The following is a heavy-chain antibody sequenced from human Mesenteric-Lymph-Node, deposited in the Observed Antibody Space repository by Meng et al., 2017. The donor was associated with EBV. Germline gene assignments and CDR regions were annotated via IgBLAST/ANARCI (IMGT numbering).Heavy chain of an antibody. CDR2: INLSGST. CDR3: ARPRIRYGSGSYYY. Sequence: VQLQQWGAGLLKPSETLSLTCAVHGGSFSDYFWTWIRQAPGKGLEWVGEINLSGSTKYNPSLKSRVTISVDTSKNQISLNLNSVTAADTAVYYCARPRIRYGSGSYYYWGQGTLVTVSS. V-gene: IGHV4-34*01. D-gene: IGHD3-10*01. J-gene: IGHJ4*02. CDR1: GGSFSDYF.